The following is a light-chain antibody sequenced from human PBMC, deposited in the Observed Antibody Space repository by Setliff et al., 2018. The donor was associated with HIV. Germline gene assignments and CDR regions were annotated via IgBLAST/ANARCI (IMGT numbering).Light chain of an antibody. CDR2: QAS. V-gene: IGLV2-23*01. CDR1: SGDVGRYNL. Sequence: QSVLTQPASVSGSPGQSITISCTGTSGDVGRYNLVSWYQQQPGKPPKLMIYQASKRPSGVSNRFSGSKSGNTASLTTSGLQAEDGADYYCCSNTGSNTYVFGTGTKVTVL. CDR3: CSNTGSNTYV. J-gene: IGLJ1*01.